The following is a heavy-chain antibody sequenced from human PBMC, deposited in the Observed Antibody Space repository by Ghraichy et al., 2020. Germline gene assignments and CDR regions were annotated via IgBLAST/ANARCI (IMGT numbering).Heavy chain of an antibody. CDR2: IYYSGST. CDR3: ARDSRVQWLVGRSYYYYGMDV. Sequence: SETLSLTCTVSGGSISSGGYYWSWIRQHPGKGLEWIGYIYYSGSTYYNPSLKSRVTISVDTSKNQFSLKLSSVTAADTAVYYCARDSRVQWLVGRSYYYYGMDVWGQGTTVTVSS. D-gene: IGHD6-19*01. V-gene: IGHV4-31*03. J-gene: IGHJ6*02. CDR1: GGSISSGGYY.